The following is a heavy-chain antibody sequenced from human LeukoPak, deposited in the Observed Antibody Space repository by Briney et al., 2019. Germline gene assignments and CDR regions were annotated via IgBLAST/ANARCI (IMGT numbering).Heavy chain of an antibody. CDR1: GFTFSNYE. CDR2: IRSSGSVI. J-gene: IGHJ4*02. V-gene: IGHV3-48*03. D-gene: IGHD4-17*01. CDR3: ARGNPVPD. Sequence: PGGSLRLSCDASGFTFSNYEMNWFRQAPGKGPEWLSYIRSSGSVITYADSVKGRFTISRDNAKNSLYLQMNNLRADDTAFYYCARGNPVPDWGQGILVTVSS.